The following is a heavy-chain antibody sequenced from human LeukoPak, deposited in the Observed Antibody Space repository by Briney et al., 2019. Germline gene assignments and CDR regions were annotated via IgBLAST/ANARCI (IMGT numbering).Heavy chain of an antibody. V-gene: IGHV4-4*07. CDR3: ARDQGGYNSGLSFDN. D-gene: IGHD6-19*01. J-gene: IGHJ4*02. CDR1: GGSISNYY. CDR2: IYSSGIT. Sequence: SETLSLTCTVYGGSISNYYWNWIRQPAGKGLEWIGRIYSSGITSHNPSLKGRVTLSVDTSKNQISLKLSSVTAADTAVYFCARDQGGYNSGLSFDNWGQGTLVTVSS.